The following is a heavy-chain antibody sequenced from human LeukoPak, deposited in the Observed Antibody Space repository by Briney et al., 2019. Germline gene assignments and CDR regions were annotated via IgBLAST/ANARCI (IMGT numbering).Heavy chain of an antibody. Sequence: GGSLRLSCAASGFTFSDSAVHWVRQTSGKGLEWVGRIRSKAKSYATAYAASVKGRFTNSRDDSETTAYLQMNSLKTEDTAVYYCTHYYDASGYYGAFDSWGQGTMVTVSS. D-gene: IGHD3-22*01. J-gene: IGHJ3*02. CDR3: THYYDASGYYGAFDS. CDR1: GFTFSDSA. CDR2: IRSKAKSYAT. V-gene: IGHV3-73*01.